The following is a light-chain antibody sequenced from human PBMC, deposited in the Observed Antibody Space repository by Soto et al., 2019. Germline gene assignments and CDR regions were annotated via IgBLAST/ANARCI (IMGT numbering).Light chain of an antibody. CDR3: QQYENLPT. CDR1: QYINNY. J-gene: IGKJ5*01. CDR2: DAS. Sequence: DIQVTQSPSSLSASVGDRVTITCRASQYINNYLNWYQQKPGRAPKLLIYDASNLEAGVPSRFRGSGSGTDFTFTISRLQPEDIATYYCQQYENLPTFGQGTRLENK. V-gene: IGKV1-33*01.